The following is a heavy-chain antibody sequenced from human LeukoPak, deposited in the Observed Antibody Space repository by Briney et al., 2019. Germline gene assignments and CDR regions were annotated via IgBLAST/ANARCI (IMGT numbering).Heavy chain of an antibody. J-gene: IGHJ4*02. Sequence: ASVKVSCKASGYTFTGYYMHWVRQAPGQGLEWMGWINPNSGGTNYAQKFQGRVTMTRDTSISTAYMELSRLRSDDTAVYYCARLNIVVAPAATTHFDYWGQGTLVTVSS. D-gene: IGHD2-2*01. CDR1: GYTFTGYY. CDR3: ARLNIVVAPAATTHFDY. V-gene: IGHV1-2*02. CDR2: INPNSGGT.